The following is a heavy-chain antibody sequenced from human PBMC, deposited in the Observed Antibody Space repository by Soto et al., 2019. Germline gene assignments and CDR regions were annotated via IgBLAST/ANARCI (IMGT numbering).Heavy chain of an antibody. J-gene: IGHJ6*02. D-gene: IGHD6-25*01. V-gene: IGHV3-30*03. Sequence: GGSLRLSCAASGFTFSSYGMHWVRQAPGKGLEWVAVISYDGSNKYYADSVKGRFTISRDNFKNTLYLQMNSLRAEDTAVYYCARESPGIAAAGSRPLNYYYYGMDVWGQGTTVTVSS. CDR2: ISYDGSNK. CDR3: ARESPGIAAAGSRPLNYYYYGMDV. CDR1: GFTFSSYG.